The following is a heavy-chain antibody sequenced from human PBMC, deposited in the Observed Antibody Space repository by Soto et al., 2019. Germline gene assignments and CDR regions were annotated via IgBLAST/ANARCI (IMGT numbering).Heavy chain of an antibody. CDR3: ARIHPTTGVDY. CDR2: IYYSGTT. V-gene: IGHV4-59*01. D-gene: IGHD1-1*01. CDR1: GGSISSYY. J-gene: IGHJ4*02. Sequence: SETLSLTCIVSGGSISSYYWTWIRQPPGKGLEWIAYIYYSGTTNYNPSLESRVTISVDTSRNEFSLKLSSVTAADTAVYYRARIHPTTGVDYWGQGTLVTVSS.